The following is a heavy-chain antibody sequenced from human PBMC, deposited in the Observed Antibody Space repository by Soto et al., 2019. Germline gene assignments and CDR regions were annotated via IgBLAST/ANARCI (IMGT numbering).Heavy chain of an antibody. CDR1: AFTFHDYA. D-gene: IGHD2-2*01. CDR3: AKGATTSCSSPFDM. CDR2: ISWDSGNI. J-gene: IGHJ3*02. Sequence: EVQLVESGGGLVQPGRSLRLSCAASAFTFHDYAMHWVRQVPGKGLEWVSGISWDSGNIVYADSVKGRFTISRDNAKNSLYLQMNSLRTEDTAVYFCAKGATTSCSSPFDMWGPGTMVTVSS. V-gene: IGHV3-9*01.